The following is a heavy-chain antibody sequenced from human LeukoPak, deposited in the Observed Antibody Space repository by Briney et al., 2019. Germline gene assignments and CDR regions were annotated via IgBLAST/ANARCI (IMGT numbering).Heavy chain of an antibody. CDR3: AREIGYYDSSGYYTGDAFDI. D-gene: IGHD3-22*01. V-gene: IGHV3-9*01. J-gene: IGHJ3*02. CDR1: GFTFDDYA. Sequence: PGRSLRLSCAASGFTFDDYAMHWVRQAPGKGLEWVSGISWNSGSIGYEDSVKGRFTISRDNAKNSLYLQMNSLRAEDTAVYYCAREIGYYDSSGYYTGDAFDIWGQGTMVTVSS. CDR2: ISWNSGSI.